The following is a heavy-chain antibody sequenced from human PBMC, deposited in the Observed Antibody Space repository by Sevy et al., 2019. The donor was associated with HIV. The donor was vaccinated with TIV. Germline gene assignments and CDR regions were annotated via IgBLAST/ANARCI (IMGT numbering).Heavy chain of an antibody. D-gene: IGHD6-19*01. CDR2: ISGSGGST. Sequence: GGSLRLSCAASGFTFSSYAMSWVRQAPGKGLEWVSAISGSGGSTYYADSVKGRFTISRDNSKNTRYLQMNSLRAEETAVYYCAKVFTAVASENYFDYWGQGTLVTVSS. CDR3: AKVFTAVASENYFDY. CDR1: GFTFSSYA. J-gene: IGHJ4*02. V-gene: IGHV3-23*01.